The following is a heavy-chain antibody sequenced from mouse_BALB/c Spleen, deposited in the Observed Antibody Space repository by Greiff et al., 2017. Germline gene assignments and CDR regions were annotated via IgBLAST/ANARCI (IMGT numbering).Heavy chain of an antibody. CDR2: ISIYYDNT. V-gene: IGHV1-67*01. Sequence: VQLVESGPELVRPGESVKISCKGSGYTFTDYAMHWVKQSHAKSLEWIGVISIYYDNTNYNQKFKGKATMTVDKSSSTAYMELARLTSEDSAIYYCARKGHYGSSYAMDYWGQGTSVTVSS. CDR1: GYTFTDYA. D-gene: IGHD1-1*01. J-gene: IGHJ4*01. CDR3: ARKGHYGSSYAMDY.